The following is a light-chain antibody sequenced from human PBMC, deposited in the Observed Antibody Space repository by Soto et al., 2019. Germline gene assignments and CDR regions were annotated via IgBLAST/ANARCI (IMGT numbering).Light chain of an antibody. V-gene: IGKV3-20*01. Sequence: EIVLTQSPGTLSLFPGERATLSCMATQSVSSNYLAWYQQKPGQAPRLLISIASSRATGIPDRFSGSGSGTDFTLTISRLEPEDFAGYDCQQYGTSPWTFGQGTKVEIK. J-gene: IGKJ1*01. CDR2: IAS. CDR3: QQYGTSPWT. CDR1: QSVSSNY.